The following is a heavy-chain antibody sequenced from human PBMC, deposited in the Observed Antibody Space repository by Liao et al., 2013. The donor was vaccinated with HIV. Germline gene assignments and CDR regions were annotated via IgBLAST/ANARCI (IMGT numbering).Heavy chain of an antibody. V-gene: IGHV4-39*07. D-gene: IGHD3-22*01. CDR3: ARTRSGYSQFDY. CDR2: IYYSGTT. CDR1: GGSIRSSRYY. J-gene: IGHJ4*02. Sequence: QLQLQESGPGLVKPSETLSLTCNVSGGSIRSSRYYWGWIRQPPGKGLEWIGSIYYSGTTYYNPSLKSRVSISDDTSKNQFSLRVSSVTAADTAVYYCARTRSGYSQFDYWGQGTLVTVSS.